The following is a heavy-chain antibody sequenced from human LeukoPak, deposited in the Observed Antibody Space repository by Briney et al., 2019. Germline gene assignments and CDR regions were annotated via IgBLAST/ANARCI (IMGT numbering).Heavy chain of an antibody. J-gene: IGHJ5*02. V-gene: IGHV4-4*07. CDR1: GDSIDSSS. Sequence: PSETLSLTCTVFGDSIDSSSWSWIRQPVGKGLEWIGRIYLGGSPIYNPSLKSRVIMTVDTSKNQFLLWLRSVTAADTALYYCANWVGNWFDPWGQGTLVTVSS. CDR2: IYLGGSP. D-gene: IGHD1-26*01. CDR3: ANWVGNWFDP.